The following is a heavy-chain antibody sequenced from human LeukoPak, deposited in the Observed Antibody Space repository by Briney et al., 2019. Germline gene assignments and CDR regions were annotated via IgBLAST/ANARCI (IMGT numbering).Heavy chain of an antibody. CDR1: GYTFTSYD. J-gene: IGHJ6*02. V-gene: IGHV1-8*01. Sequence: ASVKVSCKASGYTFTSYDINWVRQTTGQGLEWMGWMNPNSGNTGYAQKFQGRVSMTRNTSTSTAYMELSSLRSEDTAVYYCARQISGYTTYYHYYGMDVWGQGTTVTVSS. D-gene: IGHD3-22*01. CDR2: MNPNSGNT. CDR3: ARQISGYTTYYHYYGMDV.